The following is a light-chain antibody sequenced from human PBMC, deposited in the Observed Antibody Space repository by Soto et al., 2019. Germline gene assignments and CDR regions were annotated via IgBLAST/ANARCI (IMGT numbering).Light chain of an antibody. CDR2: AAS. J-gene: IGKJ2*01. CDR3: QQTYSIPYT. V-gene: IGKV1-39*01. CDR1: HSVSRY. Sequence: DIQMTQSPPSLSASVGDSVTIACRASHSVSRYLNWYQQKPGKAPKLLIHAASSLQSGVPGRFSGSGSGTEFNLSIRSFQPEDFATYYCQQTYSIPYTFGQGTKLEI.